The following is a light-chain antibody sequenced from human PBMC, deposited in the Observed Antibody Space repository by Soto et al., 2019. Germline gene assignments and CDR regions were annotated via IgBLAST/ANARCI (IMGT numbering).Light chain of an antibody. Sequence: EIVMTQSPATLSVSPGERATLSCRASQSFSTNLVWYQQKPGQAPRLLIYGASTRASGIPARFSGSGSGTEFTLTISSLQSEDFAVYHCQQYNNWPPLTFGGGTKVEIK. J-gene: IGKJ4*01. CDR1: QSFSTN. CDR2: GAS. CDR3: QQYNNWPPLT. V-gene: IGKV3-15*01.